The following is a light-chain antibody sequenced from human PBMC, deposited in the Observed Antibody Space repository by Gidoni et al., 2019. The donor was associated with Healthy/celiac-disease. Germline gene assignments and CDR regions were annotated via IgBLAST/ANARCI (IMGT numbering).Light chain of an antibody. Sequence: EFHLTQSPATLPLSQGERATLSCRASQSVSSYLAWYQQTPGQAPMLLIYDATNRATGIPARCGGSASGTDFPLTISSLDPEDVADYYRQRRSKWPHTFGQGTKLEIK. CDR3: QRRSKWPHT. J-gene: IGKJ2*01. V-gene: IGKV3-11*01. CDR1: QSVSSY. CDR2: DAT.